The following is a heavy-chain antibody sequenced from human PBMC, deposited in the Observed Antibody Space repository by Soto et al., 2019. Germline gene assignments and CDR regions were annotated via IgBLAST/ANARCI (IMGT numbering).Heavy chain of an antibody. D-gene: IGHD1-1*01. CDR1: GYTFTNYW. CDR3: ARLVSLLQPIDS. J-gene: IGHJ5*01. Sequence: PGESLNISCQTSGYTFTNYWIGWVRQMPGGGLEWLGLIFPRDFDVRYSPSFEGQVTISADSSTATAFLQWRPLEASDSALYFCARLVSLLQPIDSWGQGTPVTVSS. CDR2: IFPRDFDV. V-gene: IGHV5-51*01.